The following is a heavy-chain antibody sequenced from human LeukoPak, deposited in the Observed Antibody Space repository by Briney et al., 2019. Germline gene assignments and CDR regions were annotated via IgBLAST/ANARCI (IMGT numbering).Heavy chain of an antibody. CDR2: INPSGGST. V-gene: IGHV1-46*01. D-gene: IGHD5-18*01. CDR3: ARDGYPGYSYGYGSYFDY. Sequence: ASVKVSCKASGYTFTSYGISWVRQAPGQGLEWMGVINPSGGSTSYAQKFQGRVTMTRDTSTSTVYMELSGLRSEDTAVYYCARDGYPGYSYGYGSYFDYWGQGTLVTVSS. CDR1: GYTFTSYG. J-gene: IGHJ4*02.